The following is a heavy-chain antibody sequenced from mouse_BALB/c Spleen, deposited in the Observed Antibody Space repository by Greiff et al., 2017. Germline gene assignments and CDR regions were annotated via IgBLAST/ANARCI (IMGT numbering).Heavy chain of an antibody. Sequence: VKLMESGAELVRPGASVTLSCKASGYTFTDYEMHWVKQTPVHGLEWIGAIDPETGGTAYNQKFKGKATLTADKSSSTAYMELRSLTSEDSAVYYCTRPTMITDGGDYFDYWGQGTTLTVSS. CDR3: TRPTMITDGGDYFDY. CDR1: GYTFTDYE. D-gene: IGHD2-4*01. CDR2: IDPETGGT. J-gene: IGHJ2*01. V-gene: IGHV1-15*01.